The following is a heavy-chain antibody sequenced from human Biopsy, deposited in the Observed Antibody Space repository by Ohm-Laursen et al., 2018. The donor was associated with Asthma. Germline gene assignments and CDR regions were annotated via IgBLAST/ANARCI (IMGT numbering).Heavy chain of an antibody. CDR3: ARHGPTNYRLDS. J-gene: IGHJ1*01. CDR2: FSASGTS. V-gene: IGHV4-39*01. CDR1: GGSISSRPSY. Sequence: SDTLSLTCTFSGGSISSRPSYWGWLRQPPGKGLEWIASFSASGTSYFNASLKSRVTTSVDMSKNQLSLRLTSVTAADTAVYLCARHGPTNYRLDSWGQGSLVIVSS. D-gene: IGHD4/OR15-4a*01.